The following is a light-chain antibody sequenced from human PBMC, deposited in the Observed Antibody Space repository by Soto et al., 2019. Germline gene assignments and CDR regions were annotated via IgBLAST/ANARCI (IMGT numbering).Light chain of an antibody. CDR2: SNN. CDR3: AACDNSPNGSYS. Sequence: QSLLTQPLSPSGTPGQGVTISRSGNSSNIGGNTVPWNQQLPRAGPKLLISSNNQRPSGAPDRFCGSESGTSACLAITGRQSEDEADYYCAACDNSPNGSYSFGTGTTVTVL. CDR1: SSNIGGNT. J-gene: IGLJ1*01. V-gene: IGLV1-44*01.